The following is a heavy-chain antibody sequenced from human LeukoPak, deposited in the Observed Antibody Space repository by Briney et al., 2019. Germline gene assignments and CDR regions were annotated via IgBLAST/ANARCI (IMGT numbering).Heavy chain of an antibody. Sequence: GGSLRLSCAASGFTFDDYGMSWVRQAPGKGLEWVSGINWNGGSTGYADSVKGRFTISRDNAKNSLYLQMNSLRAEDTAVYYCARDRNPDYYDSSGYWFDPWGQGTLVTVSS. J-gene: IGHJ5*02. D-gene: IGHD3-22*01. V-gene: IGHV3-20*04. CDR3: ARDRNPDYYDSSGYWFDP. CDR2: INWNGGST. CDR1: GFTFDDYG.